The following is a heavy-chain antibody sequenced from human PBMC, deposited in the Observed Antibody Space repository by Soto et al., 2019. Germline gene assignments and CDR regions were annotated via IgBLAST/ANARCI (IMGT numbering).Heavy chain of an antibody. D-gene: IGHD3-22*01. J-gene: IGHJ4*02. V-gene: IGHV3-33*01. CDR3: ARRSGPDYDSSGYYFDH. CDR2: IWYDGSKK. CDR1: GFTFSDYG. Sequence: PGVSLRLSCAVSGFTFSDYGMVWVRQAPGKGLEWVAVIWYDGSKKYHADSVQGRFTISRDNSKNSLYLHMNSLRAEDTAVYYCARRSGPDYDSSGYYFDHWGQGTLVTVSS.